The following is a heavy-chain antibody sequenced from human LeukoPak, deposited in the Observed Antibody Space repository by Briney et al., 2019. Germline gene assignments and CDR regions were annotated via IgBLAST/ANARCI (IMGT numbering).Heavy chain of an antibody. CDR1: GFTFSSYS. CDR3: ARATAAAGTSYDAFDI. CDR2: ISSSSSYI. D-gene: IGHD6-13*01. V-gene: IGHV3-21*01. Sequence: GGSLRPSCAASGFTFSSYSMNWVRQAAGKGLEWVSSISSSSSYIYYANSVKGRFTISRDNTKNSLNLQMNSVRAEDTAVYYCARATAAAGTSYDAFDIWGQGTMVTVSS. J-gene: IGHJ3*02.